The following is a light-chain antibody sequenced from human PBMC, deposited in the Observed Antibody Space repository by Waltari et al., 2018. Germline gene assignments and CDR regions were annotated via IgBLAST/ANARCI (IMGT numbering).Light chain of an antibody. CDR2: DAS. Sequence: EIVLTQSPANLSLSPGERATLSCRASQSVSSYLAWYQQKPGQAPRLLIYDASNRATGIPARFSGSGSGTDFTLTISSLEPEDFAVYYCQQRSNWPPHYTFGQGTKLEIK. CDR3: QQRSNWPPHYT. J-gene: IGKJ2*01. V-gene: IGKV3-11*01. CDR1: QSVSSY.